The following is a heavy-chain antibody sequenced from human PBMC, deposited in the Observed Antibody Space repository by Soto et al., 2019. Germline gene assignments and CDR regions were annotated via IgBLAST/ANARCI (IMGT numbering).Heavy chain of an antibody. J-gene: IGHJ4*02. CDR2: ISGSGGST. D-gene: IGHD3-3*01. Sequence: EVQLLESGGGLVQPGGSLRLSCAASGFTFSSYAMSWVRQSPGKGLEWVSAISGSGGSTYYADSVKGRFTISRDNSKKTLYLQMNSLRAEDPAVYYCAKEDDFGRVPPCYFDYWGQGTLVTVSS. V-gene: IGHV3-23*01. CDR1: GFTFSSYA. CDR3: AKEDDFGRVPPCYFDY.